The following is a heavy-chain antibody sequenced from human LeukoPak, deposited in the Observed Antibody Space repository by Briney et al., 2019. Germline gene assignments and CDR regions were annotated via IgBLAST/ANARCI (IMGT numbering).Heavy chain of an antibody. V-gene: IGHV3-53*04. CDR1: GVTLIRNY. D-gene: IGHD5-24*01. CDR3: ARGDGNFDY. J-gene: IGHJ4*02. CDR2: IYSGGST. Sequence: GGSLRLSCAPSGVTLIRNYMSWVRQAPWKGLEWVSVIYSGGSTYYADSVKGRFTISRHNTKNTMHLQMNSLRAEDTAVYYCARGDGNFDYWGQGTLVTVSS.